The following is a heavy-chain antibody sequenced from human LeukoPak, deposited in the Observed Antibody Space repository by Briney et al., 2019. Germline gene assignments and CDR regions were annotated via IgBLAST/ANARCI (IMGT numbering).Heavy chain of an antibody. J-gene: IGHJ4*02. D-gene: IGHD2-21*02. V-gene: IGHV3-7*03. CDR3: ARYKTAGDYFDY. Sequence: GGSLRLSCAAAGFTFNNYAMSWVRQAPGKGLEWVANIKQDGSEKYYVDSVKGRFTISRDNAKNSLYLQMNTLRAEDTAVYYCARYKTAGDYFDYWGQGTLVTVSS. CDR1: GFTFNNYA. CDR2: IKQDGSEK.